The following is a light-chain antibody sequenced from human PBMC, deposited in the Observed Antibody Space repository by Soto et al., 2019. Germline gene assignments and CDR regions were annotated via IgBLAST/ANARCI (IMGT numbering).Light chain of an antibody. Sequence: EIVLTHSPGTLALSPGESATLSCRASQSGYNRYLVWYQHKPGQAPRLLIYDASSRAAGIPDRFSGSGSGTDFNLTISRLEPDDFAVYYCQQYGSSLPFGGGTKVDIK. CDR1: QSGYNRY. CDR3: QQYGSSLP. CDR2: DAS. V-gene: IGKV3-20*01. J-gene: IGKJ4*01.